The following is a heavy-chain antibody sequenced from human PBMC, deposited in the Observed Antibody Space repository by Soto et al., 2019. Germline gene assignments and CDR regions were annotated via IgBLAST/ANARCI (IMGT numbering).Heavy chain of an antibody. CDR2: INHSGST. Sequence: SETLSLTCAVYGGSFSGYYWSWIRQPPGKGLEWIGEINHSGSTNYNPSLKSRVTISVDTSKNQFSLKLSSVTAADTAVYYCARGGSKVLYYYDSRRMDVWGQGTTVTVSS. J-gene: IGHJ6*02. CDR3: ARGGSKVLYYYDSRRMDV. V-gene: IGHV4-34*01. D-gene: IGHD3-22*01. CDR1: GGSFSGYY.